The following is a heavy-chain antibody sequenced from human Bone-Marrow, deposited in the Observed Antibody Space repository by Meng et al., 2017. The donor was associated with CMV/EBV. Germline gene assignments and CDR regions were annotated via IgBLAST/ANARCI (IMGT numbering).Heavy chain of an antibody. D-gene: IGHD1-26*01. CDR3: ARATWSIVGATTSDY. CDR2: IIPIFGTA. Sequence: SVKVSCKASGGTFSSYAISWVRQAPGQGLEWMGGIIPIFGTANYAQKFQSRVTITTDESTSTAYMELSSLRSEDTAVYCCARATWSIVGATTSDYWGQGTLVTVSS. V-gene: IGHV1-69*05. CDR1: GGTFSSYA. J-gene: IGHJ4*02.